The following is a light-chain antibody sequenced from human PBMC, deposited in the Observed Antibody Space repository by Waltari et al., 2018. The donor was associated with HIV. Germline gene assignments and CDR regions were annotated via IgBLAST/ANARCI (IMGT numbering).Light chain of an antibody. J-gene: IGLJ1*01. V-gene: IGLV2-11*01. CDR3: CSYAGTYTYV. Sequence: QSALTQPRSVSGSPGQSVTISCTGTASDIGYFDYVSWYQQYPGKAPNVIINDVCQRPSGVPDRFTASKAGITASLTISGLQDEDEADYYCCSYAGTYTYVFGSGTTVTVL. CDR2: DVC. CDR1: ASDIGYFDY.